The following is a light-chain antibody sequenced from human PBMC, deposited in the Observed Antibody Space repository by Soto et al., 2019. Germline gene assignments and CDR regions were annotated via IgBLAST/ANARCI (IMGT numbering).Light chain of an antibody. Sequence: QSALTQPASVSGSPGQSITISCTGTSSDVGSYNLVSWYQQHPGKAPKLMIYEGSKRPSGVSNRFSGSKSGNTASLTISGLQAEDEADYYCCSYAGSGWVFGGGTKVTVL. CDR3: CSYAGSGWV. CDR1: SSDVGSYNL. J-gene: IGLJ3*02. V-gene: IGLV2-23*01. CDR2: EGS.